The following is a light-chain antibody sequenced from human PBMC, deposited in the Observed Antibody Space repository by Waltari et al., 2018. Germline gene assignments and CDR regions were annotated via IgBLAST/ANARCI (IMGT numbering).Light chain of an antibody. J-gene: IGKJ2*01. CDR3: QQYNNWPYT. CDR2: GAS. Sequence: EILMTKSPATLSVSQGERATLSCRASQSVSINLAWYQQKPGQAPRLLIYGASTRATGIPARFSGSGSGTEFTLTISSLQSEDFAVYYCQQYNNWPYTFGQGTRLEIK. V-gene: IGKV3-15*01. CDR1: QSVSIN.